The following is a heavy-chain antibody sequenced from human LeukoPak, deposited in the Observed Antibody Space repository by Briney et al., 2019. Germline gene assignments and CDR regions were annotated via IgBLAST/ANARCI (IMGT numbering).Heavy chain of an antibody. CDR2: INPNSGGT. D-gene: IGHD4-17*01. CDR1: GYTFTGYY. J-gene: IGHJ4*02. V-gene: IGHV1-2*02. Sequence: GASVKVSCKASGYTFTGYYMHWVRQAPGQGLEWMGWINPNSGGTNYAQKFQGRVTMTRDTSISTAYMELSRLRSDDTAVYYCARDLHGNYDPLPRYFDYWGQGTLVTVSS. CDR3: ARDLHGNYDPLPRYFDY.